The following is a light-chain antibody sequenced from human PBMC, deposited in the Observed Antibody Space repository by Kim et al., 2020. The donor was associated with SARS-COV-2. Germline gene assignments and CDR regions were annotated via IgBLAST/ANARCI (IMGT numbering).Light chain of an antibody. J-gene: IGKJ1*01. CDR3: QQYNDWPWT. V-gene: IGKV3-15*01. Sequence: EIVMTQSPATLSVSPGEGVTLSCRASQTISSNIGWYQQKPGQAPRLLIYGASTRATGVPARFSGSGSGTEFTLTISSLQSEDFAVYCCQQYNDWPWTFGQGTNLDI. CDR1: QTISSN. CDR2: GAS.